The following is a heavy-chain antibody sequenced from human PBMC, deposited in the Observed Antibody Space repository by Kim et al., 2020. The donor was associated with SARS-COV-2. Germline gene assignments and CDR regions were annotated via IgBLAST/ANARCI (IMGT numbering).Heavy chain of an antibody. J-gene: IGHJ4*02. CDR3: AREESVTEYYFDY. V-gene: IGHV3-48*03. Sequence: YADSIKGRFTSSRDNDKNSLDLQMDSLRDEDTALYYCAREESVTEYYFDYWGQGTLVSVSS. D-gene: IGHD2-21*02.